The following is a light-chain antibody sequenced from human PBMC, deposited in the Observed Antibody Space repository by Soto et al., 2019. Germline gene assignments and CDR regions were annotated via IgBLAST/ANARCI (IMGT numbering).Light chain of an antibody. V-gene: IGLV1-44*01. CDR3: AAWDYSLNAYV. CDR1: SSNIGSNT. CDR2: SNN. J-gene: IGLJ1*01. Sequence: QSVLTQPPSASGTPGQRVTISCSGSSSNIGSNTVNWYQQLPGTAPKVLIYSNNQRPSGVPDRFSGSKSDTSASLAISGLQSEDDADYYCAAWDYSLNAYVFGIGTKVTVL.